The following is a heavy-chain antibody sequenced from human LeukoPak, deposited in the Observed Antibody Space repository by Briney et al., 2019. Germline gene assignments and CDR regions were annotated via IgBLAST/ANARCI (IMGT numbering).Heavy chain of an antibody. CDR2: ISDDGSNK. V-gene: IGHV3-30*18. CDR1: GFTFSNYG. J-gene: IGHJ4*02. D-gene: IGHD4-23*01. CDR3: AKVKEAY. Sequence: PGGSLRLSCVASGFTFSNYGMHWVRQAPGKGLEWVAVISDDGSNKYFADSVKGRFTISRDNSKNTLYLQMNSLRTEDTAVYYCAKVKEAYWGQGTLVTVSS.